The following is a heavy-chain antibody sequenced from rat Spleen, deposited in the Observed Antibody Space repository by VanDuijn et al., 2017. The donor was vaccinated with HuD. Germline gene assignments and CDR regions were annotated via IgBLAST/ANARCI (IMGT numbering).Heavy chain of an antibody. CDR1: GFTYSNYV. J-gene: IGHJ4*01. D-gene: IGHD3-8*01. V-gene: IGHV5S13*01. CDR3: TTGSPMDA. CDR2: ISTGGGNP. Sequence: EVQLVESGGGLVQPGRSLKLSCAASGFTYSNYVMAWVSQAPTKGLEWVASISTGGGNPYYRDSVKGRFTISRDNAKNTLYLQMDSLRSEDTATYYCTTGSPMDAWGQGASVTVSS.